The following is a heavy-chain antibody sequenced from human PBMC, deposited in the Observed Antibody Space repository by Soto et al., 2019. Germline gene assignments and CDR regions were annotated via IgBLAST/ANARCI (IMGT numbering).Heavy chain of an antibody. CDR3: PRDLEQWLVPSGMDV. CDR2: IWYDGSNK. CDR1: GFTFGSYG. V-gene: IGHV3-33*01. Sequence: GGSLRLSCAASGFTFGSYGMHWVRQAPGKGLEWVAVIWYDGSNKYYADSVKGRFTISRDNSKNTLYLQMNSLRAEDTAVYYCPRDLEQWLVPSGMDVWGQGTTVTVSS. D-gene: IGHD6-19*01. J-gene: IGHJ6*02.